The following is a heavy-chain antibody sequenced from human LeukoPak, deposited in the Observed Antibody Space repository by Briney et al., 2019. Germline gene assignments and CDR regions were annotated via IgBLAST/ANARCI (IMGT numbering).Heavy chain of an antibody. CDR1: GGTFSSYA. Sequence: SVKGSCKASGGTFSSYAISWVRQAPGQGLEWMGRIIPILGIANYAQKFQGRVTITADKSTSTAYMELSSLRSEDTAVYYCASYDSSGYYADYWGQGTLVTVSS. J-gene: IGHJ4*02. D-gene: IGHD3-22*01. CDR2: IIPILGIA. CDR3: ASYDSSGYYADY. V-gene: IGHV1-69*04.